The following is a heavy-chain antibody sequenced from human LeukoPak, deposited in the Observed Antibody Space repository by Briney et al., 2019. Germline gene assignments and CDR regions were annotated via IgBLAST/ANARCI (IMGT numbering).Heavy chain of an antibody. V-gene: IGHV7-4-1*02. CDR1: GYPFSAHF. J-gene: IGHJ4*02. D-gene: IGHD3-10*01. Sequence: ASVKVSCKASGYPFSAHFLNWVRQAPGQGLEWMGNIDTTTGNPRYAQDFTGRFVFSLDTSVSTAYLQITSLKADDTAAYYCVRGTPTPGIDYWGQGTQVTVSS. CDR3: VRGTPTPGIDY. CDR2: IDTTTGNP.